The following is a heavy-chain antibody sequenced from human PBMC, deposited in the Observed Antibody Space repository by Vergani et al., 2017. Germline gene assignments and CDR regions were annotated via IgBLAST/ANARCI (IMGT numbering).Heavy chain of an antibody. Sequence: QVQLQESGPGLVKPSQTLSLTCTVSGGSISSCDSYWTWIRQPPGKGLEWIGYIYYSGSTYYNPSLKSRVTISVDTSRNRFSLRLSSVTAADTAVYYCARDTIIREMPLDYWGRGTLVTVSS. V-gene: IGHV4-30-4*08. J-gene: IGHJ4*02. CDR1: GGSISSCDSY. D-gene: IGHD3-10*01. CDR2: IYYSGST. CDR3: ARDTIIREMPLDY.